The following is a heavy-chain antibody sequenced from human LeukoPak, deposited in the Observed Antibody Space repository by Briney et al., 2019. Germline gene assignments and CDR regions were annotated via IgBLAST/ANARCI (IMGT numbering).Heavy chain of an antibody. V-gene: IGHV4-4*07. CDR1: GGSISSYY. J-gene: IGHJ4*02. CDR2: IYTTGST. D-gene: IGHD4-17*01. Sequence: SETLSLTCTVSGGSISSYYWSWIRQPAGKGLEWIGRIYTTGSTNYNPSLKSRVALSVDTSKNQFSLKLSSVTAADTAVYYCARDHYDHYGDYVFDYWGQGTLVTVSS. CDR3: ARDHYDHYGDYVFDY.